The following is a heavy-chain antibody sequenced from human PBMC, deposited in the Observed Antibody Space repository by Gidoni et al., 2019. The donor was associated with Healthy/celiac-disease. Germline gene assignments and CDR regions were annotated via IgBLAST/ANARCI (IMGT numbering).Heavy chain of an antibody. J-gene: IGHJ5*02. CDR2: IYTSGST. D-gene: IGHD3-10*01. Sequence: QVQLQESGLGLMKPSQPLSLTCTVSGVSITRGRYSRSWIRQPAEKGLEWIGRIYTSGSTKYSPSLKSRVTISVDTSKNEFSLKLSSVTAADTAVYYCARSYFMVRGVIIGPPGFDPWGQGTLVTVSS. CDR1: GVSITRGRYS. CDR3: ARSYFMVRGVIIGPPGFDP. V-gene: IGHV4-61*02.